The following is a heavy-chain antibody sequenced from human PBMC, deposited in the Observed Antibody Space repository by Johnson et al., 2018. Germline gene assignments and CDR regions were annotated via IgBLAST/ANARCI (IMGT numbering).Heavy chain of an antibody. Sequence: VQLVQSGGGLVQPGGSLRVSCAASGFTFSSYAMSWVRQAPGRGLEWVSDISGSGGSTFYADSVKGLFTISRDNSKNTVYVQINSLRAEDTAIYYCAKGAGSAHSYMDVWGKGTTGTVSS. CDR2: ISGSGGST. J-gene: IGHJ6*03. CDR1: GFTFSSYA. V-gene: IGHV3-23*04. CDR3: AKGAGSAHSYMDV.